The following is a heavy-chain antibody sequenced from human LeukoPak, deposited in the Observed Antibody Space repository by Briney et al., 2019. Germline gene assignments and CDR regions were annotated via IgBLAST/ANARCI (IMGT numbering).Heavy chain of an antibody. CDR3: ARDKAVTTEVTQHFQH. D-gene: IGHD4-23*01. CDR1: GYTFTNYG. Sequence: GASVKVSCKASGYTFTNYGISWVRQAPGQGLEWMGWISAYNGYTDYAQKLQFRVTMTTDTSTSTAYMKLRSLRSDDTAVYYCARDKAVTTEVTQHFQHWGQGTLVTVSS. V-gene: IGHV1-18*01. J-gene: IGHJ1*01. CDR2: ISAYNGYT.